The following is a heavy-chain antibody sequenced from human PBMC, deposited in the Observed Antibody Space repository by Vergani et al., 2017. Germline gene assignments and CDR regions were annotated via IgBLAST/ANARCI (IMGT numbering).Heavy chain of an antibody. CDR2: INPSGGHT. Sequence: QVQVVQSGAEVKKSGASVKVSCKPSGYTFSNYYMHWVRQAPGQGLEWMGIINPSGGHTNYAQKFQGRVTMTRDTSTSTVYMELGSLRSEDTAIYYCARGGYGILTGYRYWGQGTLVTVSA. V-gene: IGHV1-46*03. D-gene: IGHD3-9*01. CDR1: GYTFSNYY. CDR3: ARGGYGILTGYRY. J-gene: IGHJ4*02.